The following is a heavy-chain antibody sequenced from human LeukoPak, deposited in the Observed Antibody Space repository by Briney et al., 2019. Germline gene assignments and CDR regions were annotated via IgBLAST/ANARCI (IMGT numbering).Heavy chain of an antibody. D-gene: IGHD5-24*01. J-gene: IGHJ4*02. CDR1: GGSISSTSSY. CDR3: ARHMRDGYKWSFFDY. Sequence: PSETLSLTCTVSGGSISSTSSYWGWIRQPPGKGLEWIGTIYYSATTYYNPSLRSRVTISVDTSKNQFSLKLSSVTAADTAVYYCARHMRDGYKWSFFDYWGQGTLVTVSS. V-gene: IGHV4-39*01. CDR2: IYYSATT.